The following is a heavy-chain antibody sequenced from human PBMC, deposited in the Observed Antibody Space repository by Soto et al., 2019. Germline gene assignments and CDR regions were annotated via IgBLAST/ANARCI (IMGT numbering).Heavy chain of an antibody. D-gene: IGHD2-21*02. V-gene: IGHV2-5*02. CDR1: GFSLSTIGVG. CDR2: IYWDDDK. CDR3: VQSRCGGDCLQSYSSHSYYGLDV. Sequence: QITLKESGPTLVKPTQPITLTCTFSGFSLSTIGVGVGWILQPPVKALEWLALIYWDDDKRYSPSLKSRLTVTKDTSKNQVVHTMTNMDPVDTATYYCVQSRCGGDCLQSYSSHSYYGLDVWGQGTTVTVSS. J-gene: IGHJ6*02.